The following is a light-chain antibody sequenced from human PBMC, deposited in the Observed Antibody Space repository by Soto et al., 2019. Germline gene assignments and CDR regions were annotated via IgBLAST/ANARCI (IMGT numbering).Light chain of an antibody. J-gene: IGKJ5*01. V-gene: IGKV3-20*01. CDR1: QSVSSN. Sequence: EILMTQSPVTLSVSPGERATLSCRASQSVSSNLAWYQQKPGQAPRLLIYGASNWATGIPDRFSGSGSGTDFTLTISRLEPEDFAVYYCQQYGSSITFGQGTRLEIK. CDR3: QQYGSSIT. CDR2: GAS.